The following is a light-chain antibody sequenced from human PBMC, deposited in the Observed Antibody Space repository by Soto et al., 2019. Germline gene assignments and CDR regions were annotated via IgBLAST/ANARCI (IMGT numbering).Light chain of an antibody. CDR2: WAS. Sequence: DIVMTQSLDSLAVSLGERATINCKSSQSVLHSSNNKNYLAWYQQKPGQPPKLLIYWASTRESGVPDRFSGSGSGTDFTLTISSLQAEDVAVYYCQQYYSAPRTFGQGTKLEIK. CDR3: QQYYSAPRT. J-gene: IGKJ2*01. CDR1: QSVLHSSNNKNY. V-gene: IGKV4-1*01.